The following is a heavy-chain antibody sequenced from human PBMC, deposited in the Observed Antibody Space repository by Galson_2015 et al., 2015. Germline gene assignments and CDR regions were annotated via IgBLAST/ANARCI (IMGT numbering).Heavy chain of an antibody. V-gene: IGHV3-48*02. CDR2: ITSRRSTI. CDR3: ARDLGYCSGTSCYSVGAFDI. D-gene: IGHD2-15*01. Sequence: SLRLSCAASGFTFSNYSMSWVRQAPGKGPEWISYITSRRSTIDYSDSVKGRFTISRDNAKNSLYLELKSLRDEDTALYYCARDLGYCSGTSCYSVGAFDIWGQGTMVTVPS. J-gene: IGHJ3*02. CDR1: GFTFSNYS.